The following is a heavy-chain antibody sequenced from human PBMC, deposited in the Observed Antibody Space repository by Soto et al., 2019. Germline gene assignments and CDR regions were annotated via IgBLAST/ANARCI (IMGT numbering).Heavy chain of an antibody. CDR2: IDHSGGT. J-gene: IGHJ6*02. CDR3: ARGRYGSANSYLYFYYYGLDV. V-gene: IGHV4-34*01. D-gene: IGHD3-10*01. CDR1: GGSFIDYY. Sequence: SETLSLTCAVYGGSFIDYYWTWIRQPPGKGLEWIGEIDHSGGTKYNPSLKSRVTMSLDTPKNRFSLKLYSVTAADTAVYFCARGRYGSANSYLYFYYYGLDVWGQGTTVTGSS.